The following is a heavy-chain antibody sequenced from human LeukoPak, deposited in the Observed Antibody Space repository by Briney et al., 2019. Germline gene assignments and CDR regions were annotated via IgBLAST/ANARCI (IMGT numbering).Heavy chain of an antibody. CDR3: ARQLEPYGLTSDY. CDR2: IYPGDSDT. J-gene: IGHJ4*02. V-gene: IGHV5-51*01. CDR1: GYSFTSYW. Sequence: GESLKISCKGSGYSFTSYWIGWVRQMPGKSLEWMGIIYPGDSDTRYSPSFQGQVTISADKSISTAYLQWSSLKASDTAMYYCARQLEPYGLTSDYWGQGTLVTVSS. D-gene: IGHD1-1*01.